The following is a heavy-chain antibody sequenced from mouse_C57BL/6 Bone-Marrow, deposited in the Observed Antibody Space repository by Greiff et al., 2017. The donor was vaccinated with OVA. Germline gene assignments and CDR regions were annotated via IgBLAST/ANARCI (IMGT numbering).Heavy chain of an antibody. CDR3: ARGFGFAY. J-gene: IGHJ3*01. CDR2: ISYDGSN. V-gene: IGHV3-6*01. Sequence: LQESVPGLVKPSQSLSLTCSVTGYSITSGYYWNWIRQFPGNKLEWMGYISYDGSNNYNPSLKNRISITRDTSKNQFFLKLNSVTTEDTATYYCARGFGFAYWGQGTLVTVSA. CDR1: GYSITSGYY.